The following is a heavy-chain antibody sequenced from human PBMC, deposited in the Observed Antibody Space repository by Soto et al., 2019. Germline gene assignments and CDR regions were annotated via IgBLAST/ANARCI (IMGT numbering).Heavy chain of an antibody. V-gene: IGHV4-34*01. CDR2: VHPSGST. D-gene: IGHD5-18*01. Sequence: SETLSLTSAVFSASLGDHYSAWISQSPDKGLEGIGEVHPSGSTDYNPALKTPLTISLDTSKNQISLKVGSLPAPETAIQVCARGKPSGYRFGPRNFFYYGLDVWGPGTTVTVSS. J-gene: IGHJ6*02. CDR1: SASLGDHY. CDR3: ARGKPSGYRFGPRNFFYYGLDV.